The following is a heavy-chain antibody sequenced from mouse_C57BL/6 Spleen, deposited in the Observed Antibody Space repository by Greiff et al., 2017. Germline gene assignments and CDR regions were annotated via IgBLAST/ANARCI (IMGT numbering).Heavy chain of an antibody. CDR1: GYTFTGYW. CDR2: ILPGSGST. V-gene: IGHV1-9*01. J-gene: IGHJ3*01. CDR3: ARGAYDGYYRFAY. Sequence: QVQLQQSGAELMKPGASVKLSCKATGYTFTGYWIEWVKQRPGHGLEWIGEILPGSGSTTYNEKFKGKATFTADTSSNTAYMQLSSLTTEDSAIYYCARGAYDGYYRFAYWGQGTLVTVSA. D-gene: IGHD2-3*01.